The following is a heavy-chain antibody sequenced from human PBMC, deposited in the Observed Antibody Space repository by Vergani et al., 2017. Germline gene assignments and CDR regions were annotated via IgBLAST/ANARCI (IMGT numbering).Heavy chain of an antibody. Sequence: EVQLLESGGGLVQPGGSRRLSCVGAGFTFDTYTMAYVRQAPGKGLEWVANIRSGGGDIFYAESVKGRVTISRDNSKNTLFQQMNSRKDEDTAVYYCTTAWGVYYLHGEYFEYWGRGTLVSVSS. CDR2: IRSGGGDI. J-gene: IGHJ1*01. CDR3: TTAWGVYYLHGEYFEY. V-gene: IGHV3-23*01. CDR1: GFTFDTYT. D-gene: IGHD3-10*01.